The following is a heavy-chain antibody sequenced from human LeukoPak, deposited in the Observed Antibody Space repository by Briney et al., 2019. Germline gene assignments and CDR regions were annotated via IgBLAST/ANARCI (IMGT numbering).Heavy chain of an antibody. D-gene: IGHD1-26*01. Sequence: GGSLRLSCAASGFTVSRNYMSWVRQAPGKGLEWVSVIYSADSVYYADSVRGRFTISRDNSKNTLYLQMNSLRADDTAVYYCAREVGGGATNYFDYWGQGTLVTVSS. J-gene: IGHJ4*02. CDR3: AREVGGGATNYFDY. CDR1: GFTVSRNY. CDR2: IYSADSV. V-gene: IGHV3-53*01.